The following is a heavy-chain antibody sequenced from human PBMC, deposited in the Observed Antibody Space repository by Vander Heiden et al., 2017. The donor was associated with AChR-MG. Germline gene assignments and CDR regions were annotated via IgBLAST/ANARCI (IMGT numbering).Heavy chain of an antibody. D-gene: IGHD5-18*01. Sequence: QVQLQQWGAGLLKPSETLSLTCAVYGGSFSDYYWSWIRHPPGKGLEWIGEINHSGSTNYNPFLKSRVTISKDTSKNQFSVKLSSVTAADTAVYYCARLHFRYSRGYYGMYVWGQGTTVTVSS. CDR3: ARLHFRYSRGYYGMYV. V-gene: IGHV4-34*01. CDR1: GGSFSDYY. J-gene: IGHJ6*02. CDR2: INHSGST.